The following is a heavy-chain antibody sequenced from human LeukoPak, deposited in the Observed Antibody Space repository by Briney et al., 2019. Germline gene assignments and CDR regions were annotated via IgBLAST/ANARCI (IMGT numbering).Heavy chain of an antibody. CDR3: AAGSPFLDY. Sequence: GGSLRLSCATSGFTFSNAWMSWVRQAPGKGLKWIGRIKSKPAGGTIDYAAPVRGRFTFSRDDSKNSVYLEMTSLKTEDTAVYYCAAGSPFLDYWGQGTLVTVSS. CDR1: GFTFSNAW. CDR2: IKSKPAGGTI. J-gene: IGHJ4*02. V-gene: IGHV3-15*01. D-gene: IGHD3-10*01.